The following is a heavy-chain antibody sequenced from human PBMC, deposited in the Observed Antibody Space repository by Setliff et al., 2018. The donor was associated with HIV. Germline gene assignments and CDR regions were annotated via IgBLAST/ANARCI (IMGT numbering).Heavy chain of an antibody. V-gene: IGHV4-34*01. CDR1: GGSFSGSY. D-gene: IGHD3-9*01. CDR2: INHSGST. Sequence: SETLSLTCAVYGGSFSGSYWSWIRQPPGKGLEWIGEINHSGSTNYSPSLKSRVTISVDSSKNQFSLKLNSVTAADTAVYYCARQTWEYYDTLTGYYRSPKNFDSWGQGTLVTVSS. J-gene: IGHJ4*02. CDR3: ARQTWEYYDTLTGYYRSPKNFDS.